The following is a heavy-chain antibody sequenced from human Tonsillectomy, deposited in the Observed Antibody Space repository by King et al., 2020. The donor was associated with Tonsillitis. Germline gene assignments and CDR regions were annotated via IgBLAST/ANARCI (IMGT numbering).Heavy chain of an antibody. CDR2: ISYDGSNK. V-gene: IGHV3-30*18. CDR1: GFTFSSYG. D-gene: IGHD6-19*01. J-gene: IGHJ6*02. CDR3: AKDPTTYCSGGSYYYYDGMDV. Sequence: VQLVESGGGVVQPGRSLRLSCAASGFTFSSYGMHWVRQAPGKGLEWVAVISYDGSNKYYADSVKGRFTISRDNSKNTLYLQMNSLRAEDTAVYYGAKDPTTYCSGGSYYYYDGMDVWGQGTTVTVSS.